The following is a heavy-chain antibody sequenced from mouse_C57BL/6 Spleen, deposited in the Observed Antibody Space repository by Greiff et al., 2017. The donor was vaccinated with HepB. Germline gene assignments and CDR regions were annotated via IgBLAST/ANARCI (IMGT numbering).Heavy chain of an antibody. CDR1: GYTFTDYY. Sequence: VQLQQSGPELVKPGASVKISCKASGYTFTDYYMNWVKQSHGKSLEWIGDINPNNGGTSYNQKFKGKATLTVDKSSSTAYMELRSLTSEDSAVYYCAREGDSSGFLYYFDYWGPGTTLTDSS. CDR3: AREGDSSGFLYYFDY. D-gene: IGHD3-2*02. J-gene: IGHJ2*01. CDR2: INPNNGGT. V-gene: IGHV1-26*01.